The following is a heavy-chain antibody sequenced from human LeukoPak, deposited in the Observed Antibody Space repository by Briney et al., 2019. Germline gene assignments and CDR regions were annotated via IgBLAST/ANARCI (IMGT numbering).Heavy chain of an antibody. J-gene: IGHJ5*02. V-gene: IGHV4-34*01. CDR2: INHSGST. CDR3: ARGFTSKYHLPRQKPHNWFTP. Sequence: PSETLSLTCAVYGGSFSGYYWSWIRQPPGKGLEWIGEINHSGSTNYNPSLKSRVTISVDTSKNQFSLKLSSVTAATTAVYYCARGFTSKYHLPRQKPHNWFTPWGRGTLVTVPS. D-gene: IGHD2-2*01. CDR1: GGSFSGYY.